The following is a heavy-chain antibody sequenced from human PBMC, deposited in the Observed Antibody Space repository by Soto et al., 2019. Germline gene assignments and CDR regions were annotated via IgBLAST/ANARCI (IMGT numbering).Heavy chain of an antibody. CDR3: AKDAILQFTVTTTLYYYHYYMDV. V-gene: IGHV3-30*18. CDR1: GFTFSSYG. Sequence: QVQLVESGGGVVQPGRSLRLSCAASGFTFSSYGMHWVRQAPGKGLEWVAVISYDGSNKYYADSVKGRFTISRDNSKNTLYLQMNSLRAEDTAVYYCAKDAILQFTVTTTLYYYHYYMDVWGKGTTVTVSS. J-gene: IGHJ6*03. CDR2: ISYDGSNK. D-gene: IGHD4-4*01.